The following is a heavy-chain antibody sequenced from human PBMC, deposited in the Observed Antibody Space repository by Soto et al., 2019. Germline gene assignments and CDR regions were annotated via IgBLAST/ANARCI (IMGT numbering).Heavy chain of an antibody. Sequence: QVQLVQSGAEVKKPGASVKVSCKASGYTFTGYYMHWVRQAPGQGLEWMGWINPNSGGTNYAQKFQGRVTMTRDTSISTAYMELSRLRSDDTAVYYCARDVGLRLGELSSHYWGQGTLVTVSS. J-gene: IGHJ4*02. CDR2: INPNSGGT. V-gene: IGHV1-2*02. CDR1: GYTFTGYY. CDR3: ARDVGLRLGELSSHY. D-gene: IGHD3-16*02.